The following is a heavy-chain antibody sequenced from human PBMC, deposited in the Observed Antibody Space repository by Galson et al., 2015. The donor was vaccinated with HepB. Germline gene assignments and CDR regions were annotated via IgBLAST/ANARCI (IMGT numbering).Heavy chain of an antibody. Sequence: SVKVSCKASGGTFSSYAISWVRQAPGQGLEWMGGIIPIFGTANYAQKFQGRVTITADKSTSTAYMELSSLRSEDTAVYYCARLLLGDGYNENENPGSRFNDYWGQGTLVTVSS. D-gene: IGHD5-24*01. CDR2: IIPIFGTA. V-gene: IGHV1-69*06. J-gene: IGHJ4*02. CDR3: ARLLLGDGYNENENPGSRFNDY. CDR1: GGTFSSYA.